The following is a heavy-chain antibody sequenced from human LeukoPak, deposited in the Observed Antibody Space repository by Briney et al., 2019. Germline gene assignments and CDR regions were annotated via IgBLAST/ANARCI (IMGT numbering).Heavy chain of an antibody. J-gene: IGHJ5*02. CDR1: GFIFNNYG. D-gene: IGHD3-22*01. CDR2: ISNDGGGT. V-gene: IGHV3-23*01. CDR3: AKGGSGYFLDL. Sequence: GGSLRLSCAASGFIFNNYGLTWVRQTPEKGLEWASAISNDGGGTTYADFVKGRFTISRDNSKNTLFLQMNSLRADDTALYYCAKGGSGYFLDLWGQGTLVTVSS.